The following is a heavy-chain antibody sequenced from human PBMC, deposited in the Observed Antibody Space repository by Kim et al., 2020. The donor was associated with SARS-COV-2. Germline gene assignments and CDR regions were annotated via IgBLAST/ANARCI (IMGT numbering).Heavy chain of an antibody. J-gene: IGHJ4*02. Sequence: ASVKVSCKASGYTFTSYGISWVRQAPGQGLEWMGWISAYNGNTNYAQKLQGRVTMTTDTSTSTAYMELRSLRSDDTAVYYCARGGGRGYSCYAPLHYFDYWGQGTRVTVSS. CDR2: ISAYNGNT. V-gene: IGHV1-18*01. D-gene: IGHD5-12*01. CDR3: ARGGGRGYSCYAPLHYFDY. CDR1: GYTFTSYG.